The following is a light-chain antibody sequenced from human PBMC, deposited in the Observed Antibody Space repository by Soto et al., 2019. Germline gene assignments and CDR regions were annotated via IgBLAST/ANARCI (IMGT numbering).Light chain of an antibody. J-gene: IGLJ3*02. CDR2: DVS. V-gene: IGLV2-14*03. Sequence: QSVLTQPASVSGSPGQSITISCTGTSGDIGGYNFVSWYQQHPGRVPKLIIHDVSNRPSGVSPRFSGSKSANTASLTISGLQAEDEADYYCASYADTNTPVVFGGGTKLTVL. CDR3: ASYADTNTPVV. CDR1: SGDIGGYNF.